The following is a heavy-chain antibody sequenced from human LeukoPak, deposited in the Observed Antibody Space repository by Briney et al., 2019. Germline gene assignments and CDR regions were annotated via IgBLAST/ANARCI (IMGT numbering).Heavy chain of an antibody. J-gene: IGHJ3*02. D-gene: IGHD3-22*01. Sequence: GGSLRLSCTASGFTFSTYEMNWVRQAPGKGLEWISYISGSGSSIFYADSLQGRFTVSRDNAKNSVYLQMNSLRAEDTAVYYCVRGGGSAYKYNAFDIWGQGTMVTGSS. V-gene: IGHV3-48*03. CDR2: ISGSGSSI. CDR3: VRGGGSAYKYNAFDI. CDR1: GFTFSTYE.